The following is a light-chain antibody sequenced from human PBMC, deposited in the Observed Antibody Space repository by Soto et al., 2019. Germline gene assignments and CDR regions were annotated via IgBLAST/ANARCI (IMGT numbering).Light chain of an antibody. Sequence: DIQMTQPPSTLSASVGDRVTITCRASQSINTWLAWYQQKPGKAPKVLMYDASSLESGVPSRFSGSGVGTEFTLTIGSLQPDDFATYYCQHYHSYPITFGQGTRLEIK. V-gene: IGKV1-5*01. CDR3: QHYHSYPIT. CDR2: DAS. CDR1: QSINTW. J-gene: IGKJ5*01.